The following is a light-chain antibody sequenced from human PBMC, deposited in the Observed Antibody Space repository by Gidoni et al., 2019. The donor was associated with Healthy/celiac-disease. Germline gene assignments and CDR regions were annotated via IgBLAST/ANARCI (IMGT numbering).Light chain of an antibody. CDR1: SGHSSYA. V-gene: IGLV4-69*01. J-gene: IGLJ2*01. CDR3: QTWGTGIHVV. CDR2: LNSDGSH. Sequence: QLVLTQSPSASASLGAAVKLTCTLSSGHSSYAIAWHHQQQEKGPRYLMKLNSDGSHSKGDGIPDRFSGSSSGAERYLTISSLQSEDEADYYCQTWGTGIHVVFGGGTKLTVL.